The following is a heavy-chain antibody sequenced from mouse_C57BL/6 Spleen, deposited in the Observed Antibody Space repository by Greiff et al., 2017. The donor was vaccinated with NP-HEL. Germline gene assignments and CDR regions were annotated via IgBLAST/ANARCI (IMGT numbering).Heavy chain of an antibody. V-gene: IGHV1-82*01. Sequence: VQLQQSGPELVKPGASVKISCKASGYAFSSSWMNWVKQRPGKGLEWIGRIYPGDGDTNYNGKFKGKATLTADKSSSTAYMQLSSLTSEDSAVYFCAREYYGSSHDYWGQGTTLTVSS. D-gene: IGHD1-1*01. CDR3: AREYYGSSHDY. CDR2: IYPGDGDT. CDR1: GYAFSSSW. J-gene: IGHJ2*01.